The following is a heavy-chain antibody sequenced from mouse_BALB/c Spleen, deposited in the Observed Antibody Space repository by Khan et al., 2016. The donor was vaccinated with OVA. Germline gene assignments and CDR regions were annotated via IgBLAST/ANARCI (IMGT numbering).Heavy chain of an antibody. Sequence: EVQLVESGPGLVKPSQSLSLTCTVTGYSITSDYAWNWIRQFPGNKLEWMGFISYSGNTNYNPSLKSRISIPRDTSTNPFFLHLNSVTTEDTARYYCARVYGGDVDYWGQGTTLTVSS. CDR3: ARVYGGDVDY. D-gene: IGHD1-1*01. J-gene: IGHJ2*01. V-gene: IGHV3-2*02. CDR2: ISYSGNT. CDR1: GYSITSDYA.